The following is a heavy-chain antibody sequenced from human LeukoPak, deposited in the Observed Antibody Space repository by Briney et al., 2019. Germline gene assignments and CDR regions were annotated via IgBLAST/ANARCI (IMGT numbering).Heavy chain of an antibody. CDR2: IDNKSNAM. CDR1: TLAFTGYA. V-gene: IGHV3-48*01. CDR3: VRVWDYDMFGYYY. D-gene: IGHD1-7*01. Sequence: GGSLRLSCAGSTLAFTGYALNWVRQAPGKGLEWLSYIDNKSNAMYYADSVEGRFTISRDNAQNSLYLQMNNLRADDTAMYYCVRVWDYDMFGYYYWGQGTLVTVSS. J-gene: IGHJ4*02.